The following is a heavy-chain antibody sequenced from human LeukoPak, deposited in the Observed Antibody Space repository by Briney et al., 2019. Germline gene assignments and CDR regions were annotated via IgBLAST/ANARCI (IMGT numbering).Heavy chain of an antibody. Sequence: GGSLRLSCTASRFIVTDNHMNWVRQAPGKGLEWVSVIYNGDRTSYADSVKDRFTTSRDNSKNTLYLQMNSLRDGDTAVYFCARASRWLAFDNWGQGTLVTVSS. V-gene: IGHV3-66*01. J-gene: IGHJ4*02. CDR2: IYNGDRT. CDR1: RFIVTDNH. CDR3: ARASRWLAFDN. D-gene: IGHD6-19*01.